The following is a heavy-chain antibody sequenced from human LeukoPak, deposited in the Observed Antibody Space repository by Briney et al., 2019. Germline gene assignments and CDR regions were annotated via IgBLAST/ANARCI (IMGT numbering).Heavy chain of an antibody. CDR3: ASRTRGPGWFEDY. V-gene: IGHV4-38-2*01. J-gene: IGHJ4*02. CDR1: GYSISSGYY. Sequence: PSETLSLTCAVSGYSISSGYYWGWIRQPPGKGLEWIGSIYHSGSTYYNPSLKSRVTISVVTSKNQFSLKLSSVTAADTAVYYCASRTRGPGWFEDYWGQGTLVTVSS. D-gene: IGHD3-10*01. CDR2: IYHSGST.